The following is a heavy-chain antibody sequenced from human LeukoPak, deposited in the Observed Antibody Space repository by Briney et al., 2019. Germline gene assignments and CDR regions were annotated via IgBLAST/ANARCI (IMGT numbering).Heavy chain of an antibody. J-gene: IGHJ6*03. V-gene: IGHV4-4*07. D-gene: IGHD2-2*02. CDR2: IYTSGST. Sequence: SETLSLTCTVSGGSISSYYWSWIRQPAGKGLEWIGRIYTSGSTNYNPSLKSRVTISVDTSKNQFSLKLSSVTAADTAVYYCARGGGGYCSSTSCYNYYYYYMDVWGKGTTVTVSS. CDR3: ARGGGGYCSSTSCYNYYYYYMDV. CDR1: GGSISSYY.